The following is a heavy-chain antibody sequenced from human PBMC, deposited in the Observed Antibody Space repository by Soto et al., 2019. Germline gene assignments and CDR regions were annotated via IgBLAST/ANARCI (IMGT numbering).Heavy chain of an antibody. Sequence: QVQLQESGPGLVKPSQTLSLTCTVSGGSISSGGYYWSWIRKHPGKGLEWIGYIYYSGSTYHNPSLKSRITISLDTSKNQFSLKLSSVTAADTAVYYCARMRGYSGDGRLDYWGQGTLVTVSS. J-gene: IGHJ4*02. V-gene: IGHV4-31*03. CDR3: ARMRGYSGDGRLDY. CDR2: IYYSGST. CDR1: GGSISSGGYY. D-gene: IGHD5-12*01.